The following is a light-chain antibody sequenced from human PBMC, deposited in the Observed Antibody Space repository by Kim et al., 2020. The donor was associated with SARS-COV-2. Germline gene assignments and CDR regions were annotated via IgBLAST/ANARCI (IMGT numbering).Light chain of an antibody. CDR1: QSITRW. V-gene: IGKV1-5*01. CDR2: DAS. CDR3: QPYNLYPLT. Sequence: ASVGDRVTITCRASQSITRWVAWYQQPPGKAPKLLISDASTLQGGVPSRFSGSGSGTEFTLTITCLQPYDFATYYCQPYNLYPLTFGGGTKVDIK. J-gene: IGKJ4*01.